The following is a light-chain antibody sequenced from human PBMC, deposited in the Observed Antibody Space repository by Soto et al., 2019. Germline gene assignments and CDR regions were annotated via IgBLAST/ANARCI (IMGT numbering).Light chain of an antibody. CDR2: GAS. V-gene: IGKV3D-15*01. Sequence: EIVMTQSPATLSVSPGDRVTLSCRASQSFSSNLAWYQQRPGQAPRLLIYGASTRDTGIPARFSGSESGTEFTLTISNLQSEDAALYFCQQYNGWPRTFGQGTRLDI. CDR1: QSFSSN. CDR3: QQYNGWPRT. J-gene: IGKJ5*01.